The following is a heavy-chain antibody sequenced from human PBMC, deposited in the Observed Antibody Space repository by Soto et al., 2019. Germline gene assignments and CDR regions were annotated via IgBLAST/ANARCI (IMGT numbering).Heavy chain of an antibody. CDR3: ARGWGYDSTDYYYAY. Sequence: QVQLVQSGAEVRKPGSSVRVSCKASGGSFNRHTISWVRQAPGQGLERLGGIIPIFGTANHAQQFQGRVTIIADESTSTVYMELSSLRSDDTAIYYCARGWGYDSTDYYYAYWGQGTLVIVSS. V-gene: IGHV1-69*01. J-gene: IGHJ4*02. CDR1: GGSFNRHT. CDR2: IIPIFGTA. D-gene: IGHD3-22*01.